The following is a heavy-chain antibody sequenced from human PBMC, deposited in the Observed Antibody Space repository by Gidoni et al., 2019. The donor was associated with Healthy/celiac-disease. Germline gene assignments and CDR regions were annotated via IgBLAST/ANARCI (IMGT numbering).Heavy chain of an antibody. J-gene: IGHJ2*01. CDR3: AKDHEYSSGWALMSWYFDL. Sequence: QVQLVESGGGVVQPGRSLRLSCAASGFTFSSYGMHWVRQAPGKGLEWVAVISYDGSNKYYADSVKGRFTISRDNSKNTLYLQMNSLRAEDTAVYYCAKDHEYSSGWALMSWYFDLWGRGTLVTVSS. V-gene: IGHV3-30*18. CDR2: ISYDGSNK. CDR1: GFTFSSYG. D-gene: IGHD6-19*01.